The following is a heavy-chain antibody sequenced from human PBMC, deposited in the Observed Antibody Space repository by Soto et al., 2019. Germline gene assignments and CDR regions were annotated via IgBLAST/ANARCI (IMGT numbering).Heavy chain of an antibody. CDR3: CRGSFYDRGNNAF. CDR1: GFSFSNYA. J-gene: IGHJ4*02. Sequence: GGSLRLSCAASGFSFSNYAMHWVRQAPGKGLEWMAVIPYDGDKIHYADSVKGRFTISRDNAKNTLYLQINSLRVEDTAVYYCCRGSFYDRGNNAFWGQGTQVPVPS. D-gene: IGHD5-12*01. CDR2: IPYDGDKI. V-gene: IGHV3-30-3*01.